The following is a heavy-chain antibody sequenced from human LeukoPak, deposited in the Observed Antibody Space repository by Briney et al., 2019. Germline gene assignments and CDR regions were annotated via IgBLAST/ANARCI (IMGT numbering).Heavy chain of an antibody. Sequence: GGSLRLSCAASGFTFSSYAMHWVRQAPGEGLEWVAVISYDGSNKYYAASVKGRFTISRDNSKNTVYLQMNSLRAEDTAVYYCARDMVVVPAGNFPANWFDPWGQGTLVTVSS. J-gene: IGHJ5*02. CDR2: ISYDGSNK. V-gene: IGHV3-30*04. CDR3: ARDMVVVPAGNFPANWFDP. D-gene: IGHD2-2*01. CDR1: GFTFSSYA.